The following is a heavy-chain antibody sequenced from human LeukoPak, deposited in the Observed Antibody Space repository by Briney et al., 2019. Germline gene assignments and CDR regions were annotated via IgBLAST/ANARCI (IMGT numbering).Heavy chain of an antibody. CDR1: GFXFRSYD. D-gene: IGHD3-10*02. J-gene: IGHJ4*02. V-gene: IGHV3-33*01. CDR3: ARDMSGELDY. Sequence: PGGSLRLSCAASGFXFRSYDMHWVRQAPGKGLEWVAVVWYDESNKYYVDSVKGRFTISRDNSKNTLYLQMNSLRAEDTAVYYCARDMSGELDYWGQGTLVTVSS. CDR2: VWYDESNK.